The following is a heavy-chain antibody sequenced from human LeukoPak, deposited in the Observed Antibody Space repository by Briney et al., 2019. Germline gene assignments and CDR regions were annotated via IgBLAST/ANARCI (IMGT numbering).Heavy chain of an antibody. V-gene: IGHV3-23*01. D-gene: IGHD2-15*01. CDR3: ARGKYCSGSCFFMDYWFDL. J-gene: IGHJ5*02. CDR2: IGGSGGTT. Sequence: GGSLTLLCAASGFTFSSSEMKWVRQAPGRGLECVSLIGGSGGTTYYVDSVQGRFTISIDNSKNTLYLQMNSLRAEDTAIYYCARGKYCSGSCFFMDYWFDLWGQGTLVTVSS. CDR1: GFTFSSSE.